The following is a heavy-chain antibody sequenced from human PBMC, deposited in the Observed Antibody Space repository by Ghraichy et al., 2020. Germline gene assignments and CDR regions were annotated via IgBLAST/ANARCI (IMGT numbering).Heavy chain of an antibody. D-gene: IGHD1/OR15-1a*01. CDR3: ARNGDERSQVVEHDAFDI. CDR1: GGSISSSSYY. J-gene: IGHJ3*02. CDR2: IYYSGST. V-gene: IGHV4-39*01. Sequence: GSLRLSCTVSGGSISSSSYYWGWIRQPPGKGLEWIGSIYYSGSTYYNPSLKSRVTISVDTSKNQFSLKLSSVTAADTAVYYCARNGDERSQVVEHDAFDIWGQVTMVTVSS.